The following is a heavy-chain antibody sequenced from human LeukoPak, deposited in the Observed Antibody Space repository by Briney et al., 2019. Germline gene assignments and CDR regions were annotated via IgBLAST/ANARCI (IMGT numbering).Heavy chain of an antibody. CDR2: INHSGST. Sequence: PSETLSLTCAVYGGSFSGYYWSWIRPPPGKGLEWIGEINHSGSTNYNPSLKSRVTISVDTSKNQFSLRLSSVTAADTAVYYCARSGWFGELLSVFDPWGQGTLVTVSS. CDR1: GGSFSGYY. J-gene: IGHJ5*02. V-gene: IGHV4-34*01. CDR3: ARSGWFGELLSVFDP. D-gene: IGHD3-10*01.